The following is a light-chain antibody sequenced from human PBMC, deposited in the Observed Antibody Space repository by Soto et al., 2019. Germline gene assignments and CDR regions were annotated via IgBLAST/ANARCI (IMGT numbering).Light chain of an antibody. Sequence: QSALTQPPSASGSPGQSVSISCTGTSRDVGGNHYVSWYQQHPGKAPKLMIYEVSKRPSGVPDRFSGSKSGNTASLTVSGLQAEDEADYFCLSYAGSTNYVFGTGTKVTVL. CDR1: SRDVGGNHY. V-gene: IGLV2-8*01. J-gene: IGLJ1*01. CDR3: LSYAGSTNYV. CDR2: EVS.